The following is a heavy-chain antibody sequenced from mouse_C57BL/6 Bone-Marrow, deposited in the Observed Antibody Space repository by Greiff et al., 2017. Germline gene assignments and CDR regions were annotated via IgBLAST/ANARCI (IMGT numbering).Heavy chain of an antibody. V-gene: IGHV6-6*01. CDR1: GFTFSDAW. J-gene: IGHJ3*01. Sequence: DVKLQESGGGLVQPGGSMKLSCAASGFTFSDAWMDWVRPSPEKGLEWVAEIRNKDNNHATYYAEAGKGRFTISRDDSKSSVYLQMNSLRDEDTGNYCCTPHYYGSSYSFAYWGQGTLVTVSA. CDR2: IRNKDNNHAT. D-gene: IGHD1-1*01. CDR3: TPHYYGSSYSFAY.